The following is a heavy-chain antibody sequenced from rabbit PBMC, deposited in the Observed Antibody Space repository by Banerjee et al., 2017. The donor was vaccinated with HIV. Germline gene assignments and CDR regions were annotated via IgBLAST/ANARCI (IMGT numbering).Heavy chain of an antibody. CDR2: IYTDGSGST. V-gene: IGHV1S45*01. Sequence: QEQLKETGGGLVQPGGSLTLSCKASGFDFSTYYMSWVRQAPGKGLEWIGCIYTDGSGSTWYASWAKGRFTISKTSSTTVTLQMTGLTAADTATYFCARDPATSGAWRALWGQGTLVTVS. CDR3: ARDPATSGAWRAL. CDR1: GFDFSTYYM. D-gene: IGHD1-1*01. J-gene: IGHJ3*01.